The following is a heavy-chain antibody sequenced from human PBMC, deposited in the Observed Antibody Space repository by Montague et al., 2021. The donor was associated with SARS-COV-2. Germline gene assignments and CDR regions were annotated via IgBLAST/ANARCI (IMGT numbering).Heavy chain of an antibody. D-gene: IGHD2-2*01. CDR1: GGSISSGGYY. V-gene: IGHV4-31*03. Sequence: LSLTCTVSGGSISSGGYYWSWIRQHPGKGLEWIGYIYYSGSTDYNPSLKSRVTISVDTSKNQFSLKLSSVTAADTAVYYCAREKRHYCSSTSCYDNYYYYYGMDVWGQGTTVTVSS. CDR3: AREKRHYCSSTSCYDNYYYYYGMDV. J-gene: IGHJ6*02. CDR2: IYYSGST.